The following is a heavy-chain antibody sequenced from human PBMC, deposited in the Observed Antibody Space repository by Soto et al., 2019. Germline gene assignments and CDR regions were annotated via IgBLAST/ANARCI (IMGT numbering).Heavy chain of an antibody. CDR3: ARVSSWQQLVYFDY. Sequence: SETLSLTCTVSGGSISSYYWSWIRQPPGKGLEWIGYIYYSGSTNYNPSLKSRVTISVDTSKNQFSLKLSSVTAADTAVYYCARVSSWQQLVYFDYWGQGTLVTVSS. CDR1: GGSISSYY. CDR2: IYYSGST. J-gene: IGHJ4*02. D-gene: IGHD6-13*01. V-gene: IGHV4-59*01.